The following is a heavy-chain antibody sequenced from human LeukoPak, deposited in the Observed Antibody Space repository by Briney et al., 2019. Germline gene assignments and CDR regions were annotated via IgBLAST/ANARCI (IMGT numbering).Heavy chain of an antibody. J-gene: IGHJ4*02. D-gene: IGHD3-16*02. V-gene: IGHV4-59*01. CDR3: ARVSSTFGGVIADY. Sequence: PSETLSLTCTVSGGSISSYYWSWIRQPPGKGLEWIGYIYYSGSTNYNPSLKSRVTISVDTSKNQFSLKLSSVTAADTAVYYCARVSSTFGGVIADYWGQGTLVTVSS. CDR2: IYYSGST. CDR1: GGSISSYY.